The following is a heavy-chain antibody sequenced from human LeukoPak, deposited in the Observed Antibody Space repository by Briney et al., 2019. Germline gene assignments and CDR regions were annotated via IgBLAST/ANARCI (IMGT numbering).Heavy chain of an antibody. CDR2: ISSSGSTI. Sequence: GGSLRPSCAASGFTFSSYEMNWARQAPGKGLEWVSYISSSGSTIYYADSVKGRFTISRDNSKNTLYLQMNSLRAEDTAVYYCAKDWDYDYVWGWLYFDYWGQGTLVTVSS. J-gene: IGHJ4*02. D-gene: IGHD3-16*01. CDR1: GFTFSSYE. V-gene: IGHV3-48*03. CDR3: AKDWDYDYVWGWLYFDY.